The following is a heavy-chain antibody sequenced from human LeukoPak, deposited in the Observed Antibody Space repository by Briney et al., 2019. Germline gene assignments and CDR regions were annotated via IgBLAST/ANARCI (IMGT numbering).Heavy chain of an antibody. CDR2: ISYDGSNK. Sequence: GGSLRLSCAASGFTFSSYAMHWVRQAPGKGLEWVAVISYDGSNKYYADSVKGRFTISRDNSKNTLYLQMNSLRAEDTAVYYCARETGYYDSSGLDYWGQGTLVTVSS. V-gene: IGHV3-30*04. CDR1: GFTFSSYA. D-gene: IGHD3-22*01. CDR3: ARETGYYDSSGLDY. J-gene: IGHJ4*02.